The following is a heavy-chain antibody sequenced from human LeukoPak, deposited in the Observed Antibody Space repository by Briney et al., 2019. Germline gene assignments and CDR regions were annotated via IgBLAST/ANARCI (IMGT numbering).Heavy chain of an antibody. Sequence: SETLSLTCTVSGDSVTTTNFYWGWIRQAPGKGLEWIGSLYYGVNTYYKPSLKSRVTISVDTSLNQFSLTLTSVTAADTGVYYCARLRVQQLASSYYMDVWGKGTTVTVSS. V-gene: IGHV4-39*01. CDR1: GDSVTTTNFY. CDR2: LYYGVNT. CDR3: ARLRVQQLASSYYMDV. J-gene: IGHJ6*03. D-gene: IGHD6-13*01.